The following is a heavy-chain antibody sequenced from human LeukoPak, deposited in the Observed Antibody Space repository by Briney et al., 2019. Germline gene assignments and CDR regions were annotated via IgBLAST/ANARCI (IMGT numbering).Heavy chain of an antibody. D-gene: IGHD3-10*01. CDR1: GFTFSSYA. J-gene: IGHJ6*02. V-gene: IGHV3-23*01. Sequence: PGGSLRLSCAASGFTFSSYAMHWVRQAPGKGLEWVSSIGGSGGTTYFADSVKGRFTISRDNSKNTLYLQMNSLRAEDTAVYYCAKASRGQNYYYGMDVWGQGTTVTVSS. CDR2: IGGSGGTT. CDR3: AKASRGQNYYYGMDV.